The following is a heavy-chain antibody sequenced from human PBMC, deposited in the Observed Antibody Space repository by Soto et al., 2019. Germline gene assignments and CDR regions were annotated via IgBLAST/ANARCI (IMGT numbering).Heavy chain of an antibody. J-gene: IGHJ4*02. CDR3: ARAAAEQWLDYFDY. CDR2: ISYDGSNK. Sequence: GGSLRLSCAASGFTFSSYAMHWVRQAPGKGLEWVAVISYDGSNKYYAYSVKGRFTISRDNSKNTLYLQMNSLRAEDTAVYYCARAAAEQWLDYFDYWGQGTLVTVSS. D-gene: IGHD6-19*01. CDR1: GFTFSSYA. V-gene: IGHV3-30-3*01.